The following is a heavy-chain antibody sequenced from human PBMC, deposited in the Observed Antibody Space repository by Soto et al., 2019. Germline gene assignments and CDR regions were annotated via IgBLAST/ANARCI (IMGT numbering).Heavy chain of an antibody. Sequence: GGSLRLSCAASGFTFSSYGMHWVRQAPGKGLEWVAVIWYDGSNKYYADSVKGRFTISRDNSKNTLYLQMNSLRAEDTAVYYCARDQSAGPYGMDVWGQGTTVTVSS. CDR1: GFTFSSYG. D-gene: IGHD6-13*01. CDR3: ARDQSAGPYGMDV. CDR2: IWYDGSNK. V-gene: IGHV3-33*01. J-gene: IGHJ6*02.